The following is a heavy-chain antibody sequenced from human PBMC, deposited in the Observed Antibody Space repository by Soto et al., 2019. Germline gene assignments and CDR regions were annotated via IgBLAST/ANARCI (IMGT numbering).Heavy chain of an antibody. D-gene: IGHD2-2*01. CDR2: IIPILGIA. V-gene: IGHV1-69*04. CDR1: GGTFSSYT. CDR3: ARDIGYCSSTSCPNDAFDI. Sequence: ASVKVSCKASGGTFSSYTISWVRQAPGQGLEWMGRIIPILGIANYAQKFQGRVTITADKSTSTAYMELSSLRSEDTAVYYCARDIGYCSSTSCPNDAFDIWGQGTMVTVSS. J-gene: IGHJ3*02.